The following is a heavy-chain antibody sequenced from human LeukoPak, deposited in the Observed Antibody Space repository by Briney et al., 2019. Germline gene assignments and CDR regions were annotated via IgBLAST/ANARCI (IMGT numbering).Heavy chain of an antibody. V-gene: IGHV3-64*01. J-gene: IGHJ6*02. CDR3: ARPVVPAAPCYYYGMGV. D-gene: IGHD2-15*01. CDR1: GFTFSSYA. Sequence: GGSLRLSCAASGFTFSSYAMHWVRQAPGKGLEYVSAISSNGGSTYYANSVKGRFTISRDNSKNTLYLQMGSLRAEDTAVYYCARPVVPAAPCYYYGMGVWGQRTTVTVSS. CDR2: ISSNGGST.